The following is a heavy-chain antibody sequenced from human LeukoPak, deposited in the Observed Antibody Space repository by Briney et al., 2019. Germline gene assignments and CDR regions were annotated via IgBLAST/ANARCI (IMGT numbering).Heavy chain of an antibody. CDR2: INHSGST. CDR1: GGSISSYY. Sequence: KPSETLSLTCTVSGGSISSYYWSWIRQPPGKGLEWIGEINHSGSTNYNPSLKSRVTISVDTSKNQFSLKLSSVTAADTAVYYCARGIRDTVEVPAPSLDSWGQGTLVTVSS. V-gene: IGHV4-34*01. J-gene: IGHJ4*02. CDR3: ARGIRDTVEVPAPSLDS. D-gene: IGHD2-2*01.